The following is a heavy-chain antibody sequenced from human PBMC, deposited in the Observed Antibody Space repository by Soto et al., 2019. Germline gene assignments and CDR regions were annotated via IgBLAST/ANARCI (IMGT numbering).Heavy chain of an antibody. D-gene: IGHD3-16*01. J-gene: IGHJ3*02. CDR2: ISWNSGSI. CDR1: GFTFDDYA. V-gene: IGHV3-9*01. CDR3: AKDAYDYIWGSYGDAFDI. Sequence: GGSLRLSCAASGFTFDDYAMHWVRQAPGKGLEWVSGISWNSGSIGYADSVKGRFTISRDNAKNSLYLQMNSLRAEDTALYYCAKDAYDYIWGSYGDAFDIWGQGTMVTVSS.